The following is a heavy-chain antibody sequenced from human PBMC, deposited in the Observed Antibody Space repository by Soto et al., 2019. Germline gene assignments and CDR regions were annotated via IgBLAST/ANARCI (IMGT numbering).Heavy chain of an antibody. D-gene: IGHD3-22*01. Sequence: SVEGSCKSSGGTISRYAISWVRQAPGQVLEWMGGIIPIFGTANYAQKFQGRVTITADESTSTAYMELSSVTAADTAVYYCAGYRTYYDSTIYPYDYWGQGNLVTGSS. CDR2: IIPIFGTA. V-gene: IGHV1-69*13. CDR1: GGTISRYA. J-gene: IGHJ4*02. CDR3: AGYRTYYDSTIYPYDY.